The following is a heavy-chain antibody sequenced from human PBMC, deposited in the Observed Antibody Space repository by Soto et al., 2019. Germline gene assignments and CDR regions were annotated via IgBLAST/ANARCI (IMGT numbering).Heavy chain of an antibody. CDR2: ISGSGGST. V-gene: IGHV3-23*01. CDR3: AKANWGTTGSSEAAFDI. Sequence: GGSLRLSCAASGFTFSSYAMSWVRQAPGKGLEWVSAISGSGGSTYYADSVKGRFTISRDNSKNTLYLQMNSLRAEDTAVYYCAKANWGTTGSSEAAFDIWGQGTMVTVSS. J-gene: IGHJ3*02. CDR1: GFTFSSYA. D-gene: IGHD1-1*01.